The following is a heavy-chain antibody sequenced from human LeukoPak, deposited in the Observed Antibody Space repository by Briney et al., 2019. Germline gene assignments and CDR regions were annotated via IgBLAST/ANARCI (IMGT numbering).Heavy chain of an antibody. CDR2: VYYSGST. J-gene: IGHJ4*02. D-gene: IGHD3-10*01. V-gene: IGHV4-61*01. CDR3: ARERFGWFFDY. CDR1: GGSISSSSYY. Sequence: PSETLSLTCTVSGGSISSSSYYWSWIRQPPGKGLEWIGYVYYSGSTNYNPSLKSRVTISVDTSKNQFSLKLSSVTAADTAVYYCARERFGWFFDYWGQGTLVTVSS.